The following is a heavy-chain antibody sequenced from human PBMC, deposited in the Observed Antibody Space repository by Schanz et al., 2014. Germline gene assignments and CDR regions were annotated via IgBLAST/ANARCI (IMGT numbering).Heavy chain of an antibody. V-gene: IGHV1-69*09. D-gene: IGHD3-22*01. CDR2: IIPILGIA. CDR1: GYTFTGYY. Sequence: QVQLVQSGAEMKKPGASVKVSCKASGYTFTGYYMHWVRQAPGQGLEWMGRIIPILGIANYAQKFQGRVTNTADKSTSTAYMDLSSLRPEDTAVYYCARSNYYDNSDYYNSFDYWGQGTRVTVSS. CDR3: ARSNYYDNSDYYNSFDY. J-gene: IGHJ4*02.